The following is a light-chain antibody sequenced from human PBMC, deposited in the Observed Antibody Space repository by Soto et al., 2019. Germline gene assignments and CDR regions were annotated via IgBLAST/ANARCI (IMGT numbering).Light chain of an antibody. V-gene: IGLV1-47*01. CDR3: AAWDDTVRSYV. J-gene: IGLJ1*01. Sequence: QSVLTQPSSVSGTPGQGVTISCSGSISNIGNNYVYWFQQLPGTAPKVLSNRNDQRPSGVPDRFSGPKSGTSASLAISGLRSEDEADYYCAAWDDTVRSYVFGTGTKLTVL. CDR2: RND. CDR1: ISNIGNNY.